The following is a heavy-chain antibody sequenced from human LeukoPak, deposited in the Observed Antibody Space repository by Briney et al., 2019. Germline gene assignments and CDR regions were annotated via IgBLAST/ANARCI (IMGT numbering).Heavy chain of an antibody. CDR1: GGSISSGGYS. CDR3: ASQDHYDDSSAGAFDI. Sequence: PSETLSLTCAVSGGSISSGGYSWSWIRQPPGKGLEWIGYIYHSGSTYYNPSLKSRVTISVDRSKNQFSLKLSSVTAADTAVYYCASQDHYDDSSAGAFDIWGQGTMVTVSS. CDR2: IYHSGST. D-gene: IGHD3-22*01. V-gene: IGHV4-30-2*01. J-gene: IGHJ3*02.